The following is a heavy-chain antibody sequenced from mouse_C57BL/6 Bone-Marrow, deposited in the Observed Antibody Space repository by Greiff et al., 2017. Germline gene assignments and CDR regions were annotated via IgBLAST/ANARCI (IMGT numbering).Heavy chain of an antibody. J-gene: IGHJ1*03. V-gene: IGHV1-52*01. CDR1: GYTFTSYC. CDR3: ASVIATVIATPYFAV. D-gene: IGHD1-1*01. CDR2: IDPSDSET. Sequence: QVQLKQPGAELVRPGSSVKLSCKASGYTFTSYCMHWVKQRPIQGLEWIGNIDPSDSETNYNPKFKDKATMTVDKSSTTAYMQLSILSSEDSAVSSCASVIATVIATPYFAVWGKGTPVTVSS.